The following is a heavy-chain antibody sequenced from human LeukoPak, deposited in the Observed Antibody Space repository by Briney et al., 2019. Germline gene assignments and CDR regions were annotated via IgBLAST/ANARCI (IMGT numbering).Heavy chain of an antibody. CDR2: INPDSGVT. CDR1: GYTFSGYY. Sequence: ASVKVSCKASGYTFSGYYIHWVRQAPGQGLEWMGWINPDSGVTNSAQRFQGRVTMTRDTSITTAYMELRRLRSDDTAVYHCAREGETGNWFDPWGQGTLVTVSP. CDR3: AREGETGNWFDP. V-gene: IGHV1-2*02. J-gene: IGHJ5*02. D-gene: IGHD3-16*01.